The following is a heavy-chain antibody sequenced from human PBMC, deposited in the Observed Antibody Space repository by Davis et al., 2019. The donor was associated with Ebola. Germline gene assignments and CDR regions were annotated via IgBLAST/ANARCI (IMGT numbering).Heavy chain of an antibody. CDR2: INHSGST. J-gene: IGHJ5*02. CDR3: AAPGYCSGGSCYPWFDP. D-gene: IGHD2-15*01. V-gene: IGHV4-34*01. CDR1: GGSFSGYY. Sequence: MPSETLSLTCAVYGGSFSGYYWSWIRQPPGKGLEWIGEINHSGSTNYNPSLKSRVTISVDTSKNQFSLKLSSVTAADTAVYYCAAPGYCSGGSCYPWFDPWGQGTLVTVSS.